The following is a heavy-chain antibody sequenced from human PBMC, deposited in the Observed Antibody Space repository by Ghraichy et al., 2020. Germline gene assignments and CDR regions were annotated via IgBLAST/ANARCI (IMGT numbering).Heavy chain of an antibody. CDR1: GFSLSTSGMR. CDR2: IDWDDDK. Sequence: QTLSLTCTFSGFSLSTSGMRVSWIRQPPGKALEWLARIDWDDDKFYSTSLKTRLTISKDTSKNQVVLTMTNMDPVDTATYYCARMMVQGVIHTYDYWGQGTLVTVSS. CDR3: ARMMVQGVIHTYDY. V-gene: IGHV2-70*04. D-gene: IGHD3-10*01. J-gene: IGHJ4*02.